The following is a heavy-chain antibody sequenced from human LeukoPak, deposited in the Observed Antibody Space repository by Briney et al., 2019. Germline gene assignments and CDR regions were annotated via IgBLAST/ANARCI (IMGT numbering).Heavy chain of an antibody. Sequence: GGSLRLSCAASGFTFSSYEMNWVRQAPGKGLEWVSSISSSSSYIYYADSVKGRFTISRDNAKNSLYLQMNSLRAEDTAVYYCARGRTTVTTFHYYYYMDVWGKGTTVTISS. V-gene: IGHV3-21*01. CDR3: ARGRTTVTTFHYYYYMDV. D-gene: IGHD4-17*01. CDR1: GFTFSSYE. J-gene: IGHJ6*03. CDR2: ISSSSSYI.